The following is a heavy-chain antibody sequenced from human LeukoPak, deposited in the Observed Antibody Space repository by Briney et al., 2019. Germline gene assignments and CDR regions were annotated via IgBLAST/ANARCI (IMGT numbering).Heavy chain of an antibody. CDR1: GGSISSYY. CDR3: ARDYTAVAADWFFDL. Sequence: PSETLSLTCTVSGGSISSYYWSWIRQPPGKGLEWIGYISYSGSTNYNPSLKSRVTISADTSKNQFSLNLSSVTAADTAVYYCARDYTAVAADWFFDLWGRGTLVTVSS. V-gene: IGHV4-59*01. J-gene: IGHJ2*01. D-gene: IGHD6-19*01. CDR2: ISYSGST.